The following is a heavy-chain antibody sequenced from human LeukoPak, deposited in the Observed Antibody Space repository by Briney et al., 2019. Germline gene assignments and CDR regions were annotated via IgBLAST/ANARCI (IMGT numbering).Heavy chain of an antibody. J-gene: IGHJ4*02. CDR3: AWHIVATTGGAGY. Sequence: PSGTLSLTCTVSGASISSDSNYWAWVRQPPGKGLQWIGSIYHTGSTFYNPSLMSRVSISIDTSKNQFSLKLSSVTAADTAVYYCAWHIVATTGGAGYWGQGTLVTVSS. D-gene: IGHD5-12*01. CDR2: IYHTGST. CDR1: GASISSDSNY. V-gene: IGHV4-39*07.